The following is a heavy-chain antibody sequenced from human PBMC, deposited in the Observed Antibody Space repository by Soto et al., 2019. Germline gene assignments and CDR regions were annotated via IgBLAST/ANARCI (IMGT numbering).Heavy chain of an antibody. CDR1: GYTFTSYY. V-gene: IGHV1-46*01. Sequence: QVQLVQSGAEVKKPGASVKISCKASGYTFTSYYMHWVRQAPGQGLEWVGIINPSGGSTNYAQKLQGRVAMTRDTSTSTVYIELNSLRSEDTAVYYCARPPYPGCINAVCYPLDYWGQGTLVTVSS. J-gene: IGHJ4*02. CDR3: ARPPYPGCINAVCYPLDY. CDR2: INPSGGST. D-gene: IGHD2-8*01.